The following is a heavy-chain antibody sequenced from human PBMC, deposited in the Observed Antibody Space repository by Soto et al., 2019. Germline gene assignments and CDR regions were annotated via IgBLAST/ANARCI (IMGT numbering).Heavy chain of an antibody. Sequence: VGSLRLSCAASGFAFSSYSMNWVRQAPGKGLEWVSSISSSSSYIYYADSVKGRFTISRDNAKNSLYLQMNSLRAEDTAVYYCARLPINTIFGVVILEGTNNWFDPWGQGTLVTVSS. CDR1: GFAFSSYS. D-gene: IGHD3-3*01. J-gene: IGHJ5*02. CDR3: ARLPINTIFGVVILEGTNNWFDP. CDR2: ISSSSSYI. V-gene: IGHV3-21*01.